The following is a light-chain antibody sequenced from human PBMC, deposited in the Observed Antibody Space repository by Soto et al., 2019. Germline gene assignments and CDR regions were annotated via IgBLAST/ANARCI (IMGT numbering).Light chain of an antibody. J-gene: IGKJ5*01. CDR3: QQRSNWLLT. V-gene: IGKV3D-20*02. Sequence: EIVLPQSPGTLSLSPGARATLSGRASQSVSSSYLAWYQQKPGQAPRLLIYGASSRATGIPDRFSGSGSGTDFTLTISRLEPEDFAVYYCQQRSNWLLTVGGGTRLEIK. CDR2: GAS. CDR1: QSVSSSY.